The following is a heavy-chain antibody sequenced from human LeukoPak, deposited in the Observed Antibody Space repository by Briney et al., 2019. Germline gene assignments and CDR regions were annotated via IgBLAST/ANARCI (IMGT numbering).Heavy chain of an antibody. CDR3: AKTDYYYDSSGYYYGL. D-gene: IGHD3-22*01. J-gene: IGHJ3*01. CDR2: ISGSGGST. CDR1: GFTFSSYA. V-gene: IGHV3-23*01. Sequence: GGSLRLSCAASGFTFSSYAMSWVRQAPEKGLEWVSAISGSGGSTYYAASVKGRFTISRDNSKNTLYLQMNSLRAEDTAVYYCAKTDYYYDSSGYYYGLWGQGTMVTVSS.